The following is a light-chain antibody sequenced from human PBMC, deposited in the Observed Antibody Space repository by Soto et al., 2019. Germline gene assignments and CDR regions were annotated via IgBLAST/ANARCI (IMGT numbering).Light chain of an antibody. CDR3: LLFYSGSRV. Sequence: QAVVTQEPSLTVSPGGTVTLTCGSSTGAVTSGHYPYWFQKKPGQAPRTLIYDTSKKHSWTPARFSGSLLGGKAALTLSGAQPEDEAESYCLLFYSGSRVFGGGTQLTVL. J-gene: IGLJ3*02. CDR1: TGAVTSGHY. V-gene: IGLV7-46*01. CDR2: DTS.